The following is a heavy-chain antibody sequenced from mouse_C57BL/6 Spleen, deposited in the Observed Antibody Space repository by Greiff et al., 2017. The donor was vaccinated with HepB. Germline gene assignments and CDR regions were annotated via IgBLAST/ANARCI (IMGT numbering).Heavy chain of an antibody. CDR3: ARGGYYGNLYAMDY. J-gene: IGHJ4*01. CDR2: IYWDDDK. D-gene: IGHD2-1*01. CDR1: GFSLSTSGMG. V-gene: IGHV8-12*01. Sequence: QVTLKESGPGILQSSQTLSLTCSFSGFSLSTSGMGVSWIRQPSGKGLEWLAHIYWDDDKRYNPSLKSRLTISKDTSRNQVFLKITSVDTADTATYYCARGGYYGNLYAMDYWGQGTSVTVSS.